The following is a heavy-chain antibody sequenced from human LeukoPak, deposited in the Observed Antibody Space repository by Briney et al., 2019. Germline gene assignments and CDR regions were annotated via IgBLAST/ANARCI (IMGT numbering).Heavy chain of an antibody. V-gene: IGHV4-61*01. D-gene: IGHD1-26*01. CDR3: ARANGGATVDY. J-gene: IGHJ4*02. Sequence: SETLSLTCTVSGYSISSGYYWGWIRQPPGKGLEWIGYIYYSGSTNYNPSLKSRVTISVDTSKNQFSLKLSSVTAADTAVYYCARANGGATVDYWGQGTLVTVSS. CDR1: GYSISSGYY. CDR2: IYYSGST.